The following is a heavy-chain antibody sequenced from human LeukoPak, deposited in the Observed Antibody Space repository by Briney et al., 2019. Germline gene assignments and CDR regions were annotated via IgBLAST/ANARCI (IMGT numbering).Heavy chain of an antibody. CDR2: MNWNGGGT. D-gene: IGHD3-9*01. CDR3: ASGPDTYYDILTGSFDY. V-gene: IGHV3-20*04. J-gene: IGHJ4*02. Sequence: TGRSLRLSCAASGFTFDAYGMSWVRQAPGNGREWVSGMNWNGGGTGYADSVKGRFSISRDNAKNSLYLQMNSLRAEDTALYYCASGPDTYYDILTGSFDYWGQGNLVTVSS. CDR1: GFTFDAYG.